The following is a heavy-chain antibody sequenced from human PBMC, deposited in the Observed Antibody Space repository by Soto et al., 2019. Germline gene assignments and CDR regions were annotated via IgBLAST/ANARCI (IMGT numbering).Heavy chain of an antibody. V-gene: IGHV3-33*01. Sequence: GGSLRLSCAASGFTFSSYGMHWVRQAPGKGLEWVAVIWYDGSNKYYADSVKGRFTISRDNSKNTLYLQMNSLRAEDTAVYYCARAYGDYRPVDYWGQGTLVTVSS. D-gene: IGHD4-17*01. CDR2: IWYDGSNK. CDR1: GFTFSSYG. CDR3: ARAYGDYRPVDY. J-gene: IGHJ4*02.